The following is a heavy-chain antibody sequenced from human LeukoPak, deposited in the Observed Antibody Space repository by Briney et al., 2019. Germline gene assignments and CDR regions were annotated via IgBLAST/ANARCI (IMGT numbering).Heavy chain of an antibody. J-gene: IGHJ3*02. V-gene: IGHV3-21*01. CDR1: GFTFSSYE. D-gene: IGHD3-22*01. Sequence: GGSLRLSCAASGFTFSSYEMNWVRQAPGKGLEWVSSISSSSSYIYYADSVKGRFTISRDNAKNSLYLQMNSLRAEDTAVYYCARTGSYYDSSGENAFDIWGQGTMVTVSS. CDR2: ISSSSSYI. CDR3: ARTGSYYDSSGENAFDI.